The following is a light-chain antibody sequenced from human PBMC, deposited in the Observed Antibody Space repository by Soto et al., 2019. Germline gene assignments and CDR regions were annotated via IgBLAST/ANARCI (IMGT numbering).Light chain of an antibody. CDR3: SSYTSDWGV. V-gene: IGLV2-14*01. Sequence: QSALTQPASVSGSPGQSITIPCTGTSSDVGGYDFVSWYQHHPGKAPKLIIYEVSTRPSGVSNRFSGSKSGNTASLTISGLKAEDEADYYCSSYTSDWGVFGTGTKLTVL. J-gene: IGLJ1*01. CDR2: EVS. CDR1: SSDVGGYDF.